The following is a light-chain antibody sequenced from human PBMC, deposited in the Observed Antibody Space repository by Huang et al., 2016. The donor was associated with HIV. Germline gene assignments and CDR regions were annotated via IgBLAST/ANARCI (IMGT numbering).Light chain of an antibody. J-gene: IGKJ5*01. Sequence: DIVMTQTPLSLSVTPGQPASISCKSSQSLLHSDGKTYLYWYLQKPGQSPQLLMYEVASRVAGVPDRFSGSGSGTDFTLEISRVEAEDVGVYYCMQGIHLLGITFGQGTRLEI. CDR1: QSLLHSDGKTY. CDR2: EVA. CDR3: MQGIHLLGIT. V-gene: IGKV2-29*02.